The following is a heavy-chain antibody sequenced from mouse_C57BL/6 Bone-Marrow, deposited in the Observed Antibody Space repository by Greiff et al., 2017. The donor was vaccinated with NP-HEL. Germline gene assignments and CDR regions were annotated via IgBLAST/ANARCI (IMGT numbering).Heavy chain of an antibody. CDR1: GFSLTSYG. V-gene: IGHV2-2*01. Sequence: QVQLQQSGPGLVQPSQSLSITCTVSGFSLTSYGVHWVRQSPGKGLEWLGVIWSGGSTDYNAAFISSLGISKDNSKSQVFFKMNSLQADDTAIYYCARYGSSSWYCDVWGTGTTVTVSS. CDR3: ARYGSSSWYCDV. CDR2: IWSGGST. D-gene: IGHD1-1*01. J-gene: IGHJ1*03.